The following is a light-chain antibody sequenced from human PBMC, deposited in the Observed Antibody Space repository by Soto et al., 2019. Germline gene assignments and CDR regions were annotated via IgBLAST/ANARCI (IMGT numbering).Light chain of an antibody. CDR3: ISYIPSTTTHWV. J-gene: IGLJ3*02. Sequence: QSVLTQPPSVSGAPGQRVTISCTGSSSNIGAGYDVHWYQQLPGTAPTLLIYGNSNRPSGIYDRFSGSKSGDTASLTISGLQAEDEAEYYCISYIPSTTTHWVFGGGTKVTVL. CDR2: GNS. V-gene: IGLV1-40*01. CDR1: SSNIGAGYD.